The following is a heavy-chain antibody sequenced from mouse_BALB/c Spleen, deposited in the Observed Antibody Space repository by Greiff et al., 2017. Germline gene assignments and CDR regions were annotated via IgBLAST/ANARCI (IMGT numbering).Heavy chain of an antibody. V-gene: IGHV7-3*02. CDR3: ARDNQGGFAY. J-gene: IGHJ3*01. CDR1: GFTFTDYY. Sequence: EVQGVESGGGLVQPGGSLRLSCATSGFTFTDYYMSWVRQPPGKALEWLGFIRNKANGYTTEYSASVKGRFTISRDNSQSILYLQMNTLRAEDSATYYCARDNQGGFAYWGQGTLVTVSA. CDR2: IRNKANGYTT. D-gene: IGHD3-2*02.